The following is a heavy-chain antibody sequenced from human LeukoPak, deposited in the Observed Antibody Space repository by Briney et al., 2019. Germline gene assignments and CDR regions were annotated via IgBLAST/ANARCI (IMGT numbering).Heavy chain of an antibody. J-gene: IGHJ3*02. CDR3: ANLDYYDYVWGSYRDAFDI. Sequence: GGSLRLSCAASGFTFSSYAMSWVRQAPGKGLEWVSAISGSGGSTYYADSVKGRFTISRDNSENTLYLQMNSLRAEDTAVYYCANLDYYDYVWGSYRDAFDIWGQGTMVTVSS. CDR1: GFTFSSYA. D-gene: IGHD3-16*02. CDR2: ISGSGGST. V-gene: IGHV3-23*01.